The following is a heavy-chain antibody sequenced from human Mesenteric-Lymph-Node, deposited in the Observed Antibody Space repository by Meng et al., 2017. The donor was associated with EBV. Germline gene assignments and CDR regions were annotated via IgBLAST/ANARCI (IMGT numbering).Heavy chain of an antibody. Sequence: QVQLQEAGSRLLKPSETLSLTCTVSGGSISTTNYYWSWVRQPPGKGLEWLGGIYYSGITYYNPSLTSRVDLSVDTSKNRFSLKLFSLTTEDTAVYFCVRSRGWTQVEWFDPWGPGSLVTVSS. V-gene: IGHV4-39*01. CDR3: VRSRGWTQVEWFDP. CDR1: GGSISTTNYY. J-gene: IGHJ5*02. D-gene: IGHD3/OR15-3a*01. CDR2: IYYSGIT.